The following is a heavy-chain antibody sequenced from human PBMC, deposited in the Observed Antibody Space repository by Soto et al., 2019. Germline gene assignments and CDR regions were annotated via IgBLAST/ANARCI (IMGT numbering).Heavy chain of an antibody. J-gene: IGHJ6*02. CDR3: ARDPPATRHGMDV. CDR1: GFTVSSNY. V-gene: IGHV3-53*02. Sequence: EVQLVETGGGLIQPGGSLRLSCAASGFTVSSNYMSWVRQAPGKGLEWVSVIYSGGSTYYADSVRGRVTISSDNSKNTLYVQMKSLRAEDTAVYYCARDPPATRHGMDVWGQGTTVTVSS. CDR2: IYSGGST.